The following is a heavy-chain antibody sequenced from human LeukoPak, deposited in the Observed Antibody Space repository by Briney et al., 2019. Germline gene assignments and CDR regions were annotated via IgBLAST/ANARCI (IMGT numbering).Heavy chain of an antibody. CDR2: IYHSGNT. V-gene: IGHV4-59*12. Sequence: SETLSLTCTVFGGSISSYYWGWIRQPAGKGLEWIGEIYHSGNTNYNPSLKSRVTISVDKCKNQFSLKLSSVTAADTAVYYCARNTGYSYSPYFDYWGQGTLVTVSS. CDR1: GGSISSYY. J-gene: IGHJ4*02. D-gene: IGHD5-18*01. CDR3: ARNTGYSYSPYFDY.